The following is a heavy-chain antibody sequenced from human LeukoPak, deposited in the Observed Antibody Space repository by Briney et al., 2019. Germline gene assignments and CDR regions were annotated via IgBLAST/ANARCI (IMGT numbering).Heavy chain of an antibody. CDR1: GYTLTELS. CDR2: FDPEDGET. CDR3: ATGEADTMVRGGYYYYGMDV. J-gene: IGHJ6*02. V-gene: IGHV1-24*01. D-gene: IGHD3-10*01. Sequence: ASVKVSCKVSGYTLTELSMHWVRQAPGKGREWMGGFDPEDGETIYAQKFRGRVTMTEDTSTDTAYMELSSLRSEDTAVYYCATGEADTMVRGGYYYYGMDVWGQGTTVTVSS.